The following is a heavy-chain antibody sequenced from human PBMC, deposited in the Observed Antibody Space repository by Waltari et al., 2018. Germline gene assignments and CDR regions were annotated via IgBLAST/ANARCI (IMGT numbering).Heavy chain of an antibody. Sequence: EVQLLESGGGLVQRGGSLRLSCAASGFTFRTYAMNWVRQAPGKGLGWVSTISSSGSSTYYADSVKGRFTISRDNSKNTVSLQMNSLRAEDTALYYCAKDGPGTWGYFDYWGQGTLVTVSS. V-gene: IGHV3-23*01. CDR2: ISSSGSST. CDR1: GFTFRTYA. D-gene: IGHD6-13*01. CDR3: AKDGPGTWGYFDY. J-gene: IGHJ4*02.